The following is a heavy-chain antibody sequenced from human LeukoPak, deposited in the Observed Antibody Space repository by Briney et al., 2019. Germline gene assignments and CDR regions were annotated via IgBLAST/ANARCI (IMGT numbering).Heavy chain of an antibody. J-gene: IGHJ4*02. Sequence: PSETLSLTCTISSGSISSSSYYWGWIRQPPGKGLEWIGEINHSGSTNYNPSLKSRVTISVDTSKNQFSLKLSSVTAADTAVYYCARDYGDYGRYFDYWGQGTLVTVSS. CDR3: ARDYGDYGRYFDY. D-gene: IGHD4-17*01. CDR1: SGSISSSSYY. V-gene: IGHV4-39*07. CDR2: INHSGST.